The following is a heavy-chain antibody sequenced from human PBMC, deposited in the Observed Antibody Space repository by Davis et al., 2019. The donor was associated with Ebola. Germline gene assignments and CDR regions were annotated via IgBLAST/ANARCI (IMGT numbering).Heavy chain of an antibody. V-gene: IGHV3-23*01. Sequence: GESLKISCAASGFTFSSYAMSWVRQAPGKGLEWVSAISGSGGSTYYADSVKGRFTISRDNSKNTLYLQMNSLRAEDTAVYYCAKDEVVPAAYLDYWGQGTLVTVSS. CDR3: AKDEVVPAAYLDY. CDR1: GFTFSSYA. CDR2: ISGSGGST. D-gene: IGHD2-2*01. J-gene: IGHJ4*02.